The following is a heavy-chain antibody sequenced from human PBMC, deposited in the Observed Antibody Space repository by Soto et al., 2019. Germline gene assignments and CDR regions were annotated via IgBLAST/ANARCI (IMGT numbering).Heavy chain of an antibody. V-gene: IGHV4-61*01. Sequence: SETLSFTCTVSGGSVSSGSKYWSGIRQPPGKGLEWIGYIYYSGSTNYNPSLKSRVTISVDTSKNQFSLKLSSVTAADTAVYYCARLNPRRYFDYWGQGTLVTVSS. CDR3: ARLNPRRYFDY. CDR1: GGSVSSGSKY. CDR2: IYYSGST. J-gene: IGHJ4*02.